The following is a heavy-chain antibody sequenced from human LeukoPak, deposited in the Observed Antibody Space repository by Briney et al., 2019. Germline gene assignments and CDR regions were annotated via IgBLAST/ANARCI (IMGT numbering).Heavy chain of an antibody. CDR3: VTTRKDYFDY. J-gene: IGHJ4*02. CDR1: GFTFSHYG. CDR2: ISYDGSNK. Sequence: GRSLRLSCAASGFTFSHYGMHWVRQAPGKGLEWVTLISYDGSNKKYADSVKGRFTISRDNSKNTLYLQMNSLRAEDTAVYYCVTTRKDYFDYWGQGTLVTVSS. V-gene: IGHV3-30*03.